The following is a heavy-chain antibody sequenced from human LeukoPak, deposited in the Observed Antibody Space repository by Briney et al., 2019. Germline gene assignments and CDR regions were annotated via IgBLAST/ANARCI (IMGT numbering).Heavy chain of an antibody. CDR2: ICPGGTIT. V-gene: IGHV3-74*01. J-gene: IGHJ4*02. Sequence: GRSLRLSCTASGFTFGNYCMHWVRQTPGKGLIWVSRICPGGTITNYADSVKGRFTISRDDAKNMMFLQMNSLRADDTAVYYCVRDFRSADYWGQGILVTVSS. CDR3: VRDFRSADY. CDR1: GFTFGNYC.